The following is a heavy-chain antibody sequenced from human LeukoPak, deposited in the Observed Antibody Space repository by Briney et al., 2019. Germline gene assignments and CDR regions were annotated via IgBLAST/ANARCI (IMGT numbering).Heavy chain of an antibody. Sequence: PGGSLRLSCAASAFTFSDYSMNWVRQAPGKGLEWISYIDTSSSTMYYADSVMGRFTISRDNAKESLYLQMNSLRDEDTAVYYCARDQAAAGNYFDYWGQGTLVTVSS. J-gene: IGHJ4*02. D-gene: IGHD6-13*01. CDR2: IDTSSSTM. CDR3: ARDQAAAGNYFDY. CDR1: AFTFSDYS. V-gene: IGHV3-48*02.